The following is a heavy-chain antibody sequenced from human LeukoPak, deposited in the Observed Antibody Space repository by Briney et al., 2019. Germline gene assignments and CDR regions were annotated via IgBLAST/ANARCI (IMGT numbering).Heavy chain of an antibody. V-gene: IGHV4-59*01. J-gene: IGHJ3*02. Sequence: PSETLSLTCTVSGDSISSYYWSWIRQPPGKGLEWIGCIYYSGSTNYNPSLKSRVTISVDTSKNQFSLKLSSVTAADTAVYYCARHSGYDHTDAFDIWGQGTMVTVSS. CDR1: GDSISSYY. CDR2: IYYSGST. D-gene: IGHD5-12*01. CDR3: ARHSGYDHTDAFDI.